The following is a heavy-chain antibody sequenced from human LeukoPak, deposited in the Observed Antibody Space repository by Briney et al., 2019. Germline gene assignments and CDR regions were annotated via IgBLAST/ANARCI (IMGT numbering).Heavy chain of an antibody. J-gene: IGHJ4*02. CDR2: ISSAGGYI. CDR3: AREIVSSNSFDN. V-gene: IGHV3-21*01. D-gene: IGHD2-2*01. Sequence: GGSLRLSCAASGFTFSSYAMSWVRQAPGKGLEWVSSISSAGGYIYYADSVKGRFTISRDNAKNSLYLQMNSLRAVDTAVYYCAREIVSSNSFDNWGQGTLVTVSS. CDR1: GFTFSSYA.